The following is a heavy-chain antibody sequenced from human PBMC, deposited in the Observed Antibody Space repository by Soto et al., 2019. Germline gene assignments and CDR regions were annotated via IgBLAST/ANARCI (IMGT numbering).Heavy chain of an antibody. D-gene: IGHD3-10*01. J-gene: IGHJ4*02. CDR2: ISWNSGSI. CDR1: GFTFDDYA. CDR3: AKDKHYYGSGSETFFDY. Sequence: GGSLRLSCAASGFTFDDYAMHWVRQAPGKGLEWVSGISWNSGSIGYADSVKGRFTISRDNAKNSLYLQMNSLRAEDTALYYCAKDKHYYGSGSETFFDYWGQGTLVTVSS. V-gene: IGHV3-9*01.